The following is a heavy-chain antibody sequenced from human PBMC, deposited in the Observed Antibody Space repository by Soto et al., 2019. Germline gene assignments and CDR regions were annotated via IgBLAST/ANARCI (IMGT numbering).Heavy chain of an antibody. J-gene: IGHJ6*02. CDR3: AATSQDYYYYYGMDV. Sequence: SVKVSCKASGFTFTSSAIQWVRQARGQRLEWIGWIVVGSGNTNYAQKFQERVTITRDVSTSTAYMELSSLRSEDTAVYYCAATSQDYYYYYGMDVWGQGTTVTVSS. CDR2: IVVGSGNT. V-gene: IGHV1-58*02. CDR1: GFTFTSSA.